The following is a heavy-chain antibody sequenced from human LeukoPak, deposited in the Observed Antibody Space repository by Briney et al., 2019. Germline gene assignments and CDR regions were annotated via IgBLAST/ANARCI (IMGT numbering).Heavy chain of an antibody. Sequence: GGSLSLSCAASGFTFSNAWMSWVRQAPGRGREWVGRIKSKTDGGTTDYAAHVKGRFTISRDDSKNTLYLQMNSLKTEDTAVYYCTTDQGPRLLWFGEPGWEFDPWGQGTLVTVSS. CDR1: GFTFSNAW. V-gene: IGHV3-15*01. J-gene: IGHJ5*02. CDR2: IKSKTDGGTT. CDR3: TTDQGPRLLWFGEPGWEFDP. D-gene: IGHD3-10*01.